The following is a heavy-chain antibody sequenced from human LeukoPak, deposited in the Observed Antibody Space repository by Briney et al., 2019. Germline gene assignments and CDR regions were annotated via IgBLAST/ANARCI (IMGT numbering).Heavy chain of an antibody. CDR2: IDGDASAT. CDR3: AKDMVQRNGIFDPFDI. J-gene: IGHJ3*02. Sequence: AGSLRLSCAVSGFIFSNYAMTWVRQAPGKGLEWVSSIDGDASATYYADSVKGRYAISRDDPKNTLYLQLTSLRVEDTAIYFCAKDMVQRNGIFDPFDIWGQGTMVTVSS. CDR1: GFIFSNYA. D-gene: IGHD3-10*01. V-gene: IGHV3-23*01.